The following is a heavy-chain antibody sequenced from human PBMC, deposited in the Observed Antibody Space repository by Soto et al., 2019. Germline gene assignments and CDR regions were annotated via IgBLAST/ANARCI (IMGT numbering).Heavy chain of an antibody. CDR3: ARDLTPYDSLTGAFDY. V-gene: IGHV3-30-3*01. D-gene: IGHD3-9*01. CDR1: GFTFSSYA. J-gene: IGHJ4*02. Sequence: QSGGSLRLSCAASGFTFSSYAMPWVRQAPGKGLEWVAVISYDGSNKYYADSVKGRFTISRDNSKNTLYLQMNSLRAEDTAVYYCARDLTPYDSLTGAFDYWGQGTLVTVSS. CDR2: ISYDGSNK.